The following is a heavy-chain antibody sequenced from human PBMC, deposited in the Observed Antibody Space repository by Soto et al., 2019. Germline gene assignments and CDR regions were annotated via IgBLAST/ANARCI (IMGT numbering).Heavy chain of an antibody. CDR1: GDTFSSYT. Sequence: QVQLVQSGAELKKPGSSVKVSCRSGGDTFSSYTVSWVRQAPGQGLEWMGRVIPVLGVTNYARKFQGRVSITAEKSTSTAYSELRSLTSGDSGVYYCARRRYCGADCYSQYYYGMDIWGQGTTVTVSS. D-gene: IGHD2-21*02. CDR2: VIPVLGVT. CDR3: ARRRYCGADCYSQYYYGMDI. V-gene: IGHV1-69*02. J-gene: IGHJ6*02.